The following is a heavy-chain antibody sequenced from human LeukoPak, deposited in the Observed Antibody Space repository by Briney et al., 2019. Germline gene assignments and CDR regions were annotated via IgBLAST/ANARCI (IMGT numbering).Heavy chain of an antibody. CDR2: ISYDGSNK. CDR1: GFTFSSYG. V-gene: IGHV3-30*03. CDR3: AIDDGDSAFDY. Sequence: GESLRLSCAASGFTFSSYGMHWVRQAPGKGLEWVAVISYDGSNKYYADSVKGRFTISRDNSKNTLYLQMNSLRAEDTAVYYCAIDDGDSAFDYWGQGTLVTVSS. J-gene: IGHJ4*02. D-gene: IGHD4-17*01.